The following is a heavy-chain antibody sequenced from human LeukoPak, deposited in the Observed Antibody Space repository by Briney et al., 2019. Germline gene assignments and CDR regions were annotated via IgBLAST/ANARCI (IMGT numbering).Heavy chain of an antibody. D-gene: IGHD3-10*01. CDR2: INIDERIT. J-gene: IGHJ4*02. CDR1: GFSFSTQR. CDR3: FREGGD. Sequence: GGSLRLSCVASGFSFSTQRMNWVRQAPGKGLVWVSYINIDERITGYVDSVKGRFTISRDNGKDTLYLQMNSLRVEDTAIYYCFREGGDWGQGTLVTVSS. V-gene: IGHV3-74*01.